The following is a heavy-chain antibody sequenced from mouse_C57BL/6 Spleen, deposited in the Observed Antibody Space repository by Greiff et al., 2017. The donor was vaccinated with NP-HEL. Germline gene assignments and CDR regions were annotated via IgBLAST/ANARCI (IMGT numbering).Heavy chain of an antibody. CDR3: ARTCGLRSFDY. J-gene: IGHJ2*01. CDR2: IYPGDGDT. Sequence: QVQLQQSGPELVKPGASVKISCKASGYAFSSSWMNWVKQRPGKGLEWIGRIYPGDGDTNYNGKFKGKATLTADKYSSTAYMQLSSLTSEDSAVCFCARTCGLRSFDYWGQGTTLTVSS. D-gene: IGHD2-4*01. V-gene: IGHV1-82*01. CDR1: GYAFSSSW.